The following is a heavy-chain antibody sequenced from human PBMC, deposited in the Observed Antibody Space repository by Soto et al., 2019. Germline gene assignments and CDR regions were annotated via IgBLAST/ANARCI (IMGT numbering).Heavy chain of an antibody. CDR3: ARAGMYSSPSFDY. D-gene: IGHD6-13*01. V-gene: IGHV3-74*01. Sequence: GGSLRLSCAASEFTFSSYWMHWVRQAPGKGLVWVSRINSDGSSTSYADSVKGRFTISRDNAKNTLYLQMNSLRAEDTAVYYCARAGMYSSPSFDYWGQGTLVTVSS. CDR2: INSDGSST. J-gene: IGHJ4*02. CDR1: EFTFSSYW.